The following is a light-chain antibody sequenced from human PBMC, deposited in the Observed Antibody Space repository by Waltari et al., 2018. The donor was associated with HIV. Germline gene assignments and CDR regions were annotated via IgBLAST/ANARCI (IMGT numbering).Light chain of an antibody. J-gene: IGLJ3*02. CDR1: SGHSSNA. Sequence: QPVLTQPPSASGSLGASVKLTCPLSSGHSSNAIAWHQQQPEKGPRFLMKVNSDGSHNRGAGIPDRFSGSTYGAERYITISSLQSEDEADYYCQTWGTGIAVFGGGTKLTVL. CDR3: QTWGTGIAV. CDR2: VNSDGSH. V-gene: IGLV4-69*01.